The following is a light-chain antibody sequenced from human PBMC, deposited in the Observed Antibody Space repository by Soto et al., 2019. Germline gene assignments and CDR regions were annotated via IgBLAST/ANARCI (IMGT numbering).Light chain of an antibody. CDR1: QGISSY. CDR2: DAS. J-gene: IGKJ1*01. CDR3: LQHNSYPRT. V-gene: IGKV1-9*01. Sequence: DIQLTQSPSFLSASVGDRVTITCRASQGISSYLAWYQQKPGKAPKLLIYDASSLQSGVPSRFSGSGSGTEFTLTISSLQPEDFATYYCLQHNSYPRTFGQGTKVDIK.